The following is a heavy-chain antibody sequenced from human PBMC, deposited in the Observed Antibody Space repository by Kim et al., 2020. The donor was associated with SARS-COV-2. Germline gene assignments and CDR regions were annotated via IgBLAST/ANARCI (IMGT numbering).Heavy chain of an antibody. CDR2: MSPSTGSA. J-gene: IGHJ4*02. D-gene: IGHD1-26*01. V-gene: IGHV1-46*01. CDR3: AIAHQGPYSGSYSLNF. CDR1: GYTFASFH. Sequence: ASVKVSCKASGYTFASFHMHWVRQAPGQGLEWMALMSPSTGSASYAQKFQGRVTMTRDTSTSTVYMEPSSLRSDDTAVDYCAIAHQGPYSGSYSLNFWGQ.